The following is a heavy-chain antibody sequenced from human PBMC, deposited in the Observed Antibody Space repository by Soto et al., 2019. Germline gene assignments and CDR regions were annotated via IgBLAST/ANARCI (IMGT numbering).Heavy chain of an antibody. Sequence: SETLSLTCTVSGGSISSYYWSWIRQPPGKGLEWIGYIYYSGSTNYNPSLKSRVTISVDTSKNQFSLKLSSVTAADTAVYYCARLREYDFWSGYYTSPEGHWFDPWGQGTLVTVSS. V-gene: IGHV4-59*08. CDR1: GGSISSYY. J-gene: IGHJ5*02. CDR2: IYYSGST. CDR3: ARLREYDFWSGYYTSPEGHWFDP. D-gene: IGHD3-3*01.